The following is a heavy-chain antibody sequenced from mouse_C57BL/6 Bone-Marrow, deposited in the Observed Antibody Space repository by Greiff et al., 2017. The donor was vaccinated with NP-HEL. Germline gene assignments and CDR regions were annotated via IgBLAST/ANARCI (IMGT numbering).Heavy chain of an antibody. V-gene: IGHV3-6*01. CDR2: ISYDGSN. CDR1: GYSITSGYY. Sequence: DVKLVESGPGLVKPSQSLSLTCSVTGYSITSGYYWNWIRQFPGNKLEWMGYISYDGSNNYNPSLKNRISITRDTSKNQFFLKLNSVTTEDTATHYCARGGLGWDWGQGTLVTVSA. CDR3: ARGGLGWD. J-gene: IGHJ3*01. D-gene: IGHD4-1*01.